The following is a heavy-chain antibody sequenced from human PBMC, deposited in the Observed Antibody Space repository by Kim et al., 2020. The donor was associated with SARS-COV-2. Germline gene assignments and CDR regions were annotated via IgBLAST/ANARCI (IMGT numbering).Heavy chain of an antibody. V-gene: IGHV3-74*01. CDR2: INGDGSDT. CDR1: GFTFRSYY. J-gene: IGHJ6*02. CDR3: ARGNYCMDV. Sequence: GGSLRLSCAVSGFTFRSYYMHWVRQAPGKGLVWVSNINGDGSDTNYADSVKGRFTVSRDNAKNTLYLQMNSLRADDTAVYYCARGNYCMDVWGQGTTVTVS.